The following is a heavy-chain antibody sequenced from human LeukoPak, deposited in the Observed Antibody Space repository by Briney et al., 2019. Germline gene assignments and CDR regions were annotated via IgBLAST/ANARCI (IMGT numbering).Heavy chain of an antibody. CDR3: ALKPTGPYYFGY. CDR1: GDTFSAYW. CDR2: IKQDGSEK. Sequence: TGGSLRLSCAGSGDTFSAYWMSWVRQAPGKGLEWVANIKQDGSEKYYVDSVKGRFTISRDNAKNSLYLQMNSLRDEDTAVYYCALKPTGPYYFGYWGQGTLVTVSS. D-gene: IGHD1-14*01. J-gene: IGHJ4*02. V-gene: IGHV3-7*01.